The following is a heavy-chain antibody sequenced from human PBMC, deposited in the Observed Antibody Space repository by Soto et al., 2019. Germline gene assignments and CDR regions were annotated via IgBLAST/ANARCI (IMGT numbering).Heavy chain of an antibody. Sequence: QVQLVQSGAEVKKPGASVKVSCKASGYTFTSHSIIWVRRAPGEGLEWVGWISAYNGYTNSAENFQGRVTMTTXAXTXXAYMELRSLRSDDTAVYYCARVGYYYGSGSYVFDPWGQGTLVTVSS. J-gene: IGHJ5*02. CDR1: GYTFTSHS. D-gene: IGHD3-10*01. CDR2: ISAYNGYT. CDR3: ARVGYYYGSGSYVFDP. V-gene: IGHV1-18*04.